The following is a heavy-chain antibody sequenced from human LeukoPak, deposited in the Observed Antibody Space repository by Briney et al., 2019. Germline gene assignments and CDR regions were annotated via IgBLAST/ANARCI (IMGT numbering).Heavy chain of an antibody. J-gene: IGHJ4*02. CDR1: GFTFSSYG. V-gene: IGHV3-33*01. CDR2: IWYDGSNK. D-gene: IGHD3-22*01. Sequence: GGSLRLSCAASGFTFSSYGMHWVRQAPGKGLEWVAVIWYDGSNKYYADSVKGRFTISRDNSKNTLYLQMNSLRAEGTAVYYCARGGYYYDSSGGYDYWGQGTLVTVSS. CDR3: ARGGYYYDSSGGYDY.